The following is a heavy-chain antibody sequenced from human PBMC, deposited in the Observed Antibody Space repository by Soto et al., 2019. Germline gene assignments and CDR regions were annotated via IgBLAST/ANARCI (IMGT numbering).Heavy chain of an antibody. Sequence: QEQLLQTGAEVRKPGSSVKVSCKASGGTFNNYAVSWVRQAPGQGLEWMGGIIPMFETVNYAQRFQGRLTIAADESTSTAYMELTSLTSADTAISFCARGLRTGNYGMDVWGQGTTVTVSS. V-gene: IGHV1-69*01. D-gene: IGHD2-15*01. CDR2: IIPMFETV. CDR3: ARGLRTGNYGMDV. J-gene: IGHJ6*02. CDR1: GGTFNNYA.